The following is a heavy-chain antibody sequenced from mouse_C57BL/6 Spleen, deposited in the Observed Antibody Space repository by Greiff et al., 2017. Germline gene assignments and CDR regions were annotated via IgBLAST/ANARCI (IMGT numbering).Heavy chain of an antibody. J-gene: IGHJ4*01. CDR3: ARRTAFYAMDY. V-gene: IGHV1-50*01. CDR1: GYTFTSYW. CDR2: IDPSVSYT. Sequence: VQLQQPGAELVKPGASVQLSCKASGYTFTSYWMQWVKQRPGQGLEWIGEIDPSVSYTNYNQKFKGKATLTVDTSSSTAYMQLSSLTSEDSAVYYCARRTAFYAMDYWGQGTSVTVSS. D-gene: IGHD3-3*01.